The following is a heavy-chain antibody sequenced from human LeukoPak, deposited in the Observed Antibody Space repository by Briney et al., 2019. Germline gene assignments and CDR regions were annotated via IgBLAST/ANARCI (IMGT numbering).Heavy chain of an antibody. CDR3: ARDGYSYGNVDY. Sequence: ASVKVSCKASGYTFTSYGIIWVRQAPGQGLEWMGGIIPIFGTANYAQKFQGRVTITADESTSTAYMELSSLRSEDTAVYYCARDGYSYGNVDYWGQGTLVTVSS. J-gene: IGHJ4*02. D-gene: IGHD5-18*01. CDR2: IIPIFGTA. CDR1: GYTFTSYG. V-gene: IGHV1-69*13.